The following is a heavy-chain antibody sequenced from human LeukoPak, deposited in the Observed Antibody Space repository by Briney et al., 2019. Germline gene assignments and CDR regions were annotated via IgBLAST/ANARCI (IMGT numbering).Heavy chain of an antibody. J-gene: IGHJ4*02. V-gene: IGHV4-4*02. Sequence: SETLSLTCAVSGGSISSSNWWSWVRQPPGKGLEWIGSIYYSGSTYYNPSLKSRVTISVDTSKNQFSLKLSSVTAADTAVYYCARIDSGYDYLFDYWGQGTLVTVSS. CDR1: GGSISSSNW. CDR2: IYYSGST. CDR3: ARIDSGYDYLFDY. D-gene: IGHD5-12*01.